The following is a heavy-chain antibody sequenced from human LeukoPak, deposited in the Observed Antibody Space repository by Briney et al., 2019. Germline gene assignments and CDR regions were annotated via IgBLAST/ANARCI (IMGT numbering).Heavy chain of an antibody. V-gene: IGHV3-21*01. Sequence: GGSLRLSCAASGFTFSSYSMNWVRQAPGKGLEWVSSISSSSSYIYYADSVKGRFTISRDNAKNSLYLQMNSLRAEDTAVYYCARDGGLSSSGYVDDYWGQGTLVTVSS. CDR1: GFTFSSYS. CDR2: ISSSSSYI. J-gene: IGHJ4*02. D-gene: IGHD3-22*01. CDR3: ARDGGLSSSGYVDDY.